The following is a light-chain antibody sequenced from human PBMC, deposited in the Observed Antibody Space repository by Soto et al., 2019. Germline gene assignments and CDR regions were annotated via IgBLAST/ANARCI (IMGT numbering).Light chain of an antibody. Sequence: QLVLTQSPSASASLGASVKLTCTLSSGHSTYAIAWHQQQPEKGPRYLMKLNSDGRHSKGDGIPDRFSGTSSGAERYLTISSLQSEDEADYYWQTWGTGGDVVFGGGTKLTV. J-gene: IGLJ2*01. CDR1: SGHSTYA. CDR2: LNSDGRH. V-gene: IGLV4-69*01. CDR3: QTWGTGGDVV.